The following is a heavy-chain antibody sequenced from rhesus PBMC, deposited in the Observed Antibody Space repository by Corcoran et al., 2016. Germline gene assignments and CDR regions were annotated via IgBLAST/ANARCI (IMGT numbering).Heavy chain of an antibody. D-gene: IGHD5-42*01. CDR2: ISGSGGDT. CDR3: AKSGARGYSGYGDFDY. CDR1: GGSISSNY. V-gene: IGHV4-173*01. J-gene: IGHJ4*01. Sequence: QLQLQESGPGLVKPSETLSLTCAVSGGSISSNYWSWIRQPPGKGLEWIGRISGSGGDTDYNPSLNVRVPISTDTSKNQFSLKLSSVTAADTSVYYCAKSGARGYSGYGDFDYWGQGVLVTVSS.